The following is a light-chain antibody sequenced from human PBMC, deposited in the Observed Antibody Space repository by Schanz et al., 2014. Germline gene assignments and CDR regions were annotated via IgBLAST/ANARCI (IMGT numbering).Light chain of an antibody. CDR3: SSYAGSNNLV. CDR2: DVT. V-gene: IGLV2-14*01. Sequence: QSALTQPASVSGSPGQSITISCTGTSSDIGSYNYVSWYQQYPGEAPKLIIYDVTNRPSGVSHRFSGSKSGDTASLTISGLQAEDEGDYYCSSYAGSNNLVFGGGTKLTVL. CDR1: SSDIGSYNY. J-gene: IGLJ3*02.